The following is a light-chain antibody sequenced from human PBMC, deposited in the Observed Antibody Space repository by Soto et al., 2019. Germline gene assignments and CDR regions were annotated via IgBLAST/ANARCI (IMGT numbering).Light chain of an antibody. CDR1: NSNIGSNS. V-gene: IGLV1-44*01. Sequence: QSVLTQPPSASGTPGQRVAISCSGSNSNIGSNSVNWYQRLPGTAPKLLIYSNDQRPSGVPERISGSKSGTSASLAISGLQSEDEGDYYCQSFDSSRFYVFGTGTKLTVL. CDR3: QSFDSSRFYV. J-gene: IGLJ1*01. CDR2: SND.